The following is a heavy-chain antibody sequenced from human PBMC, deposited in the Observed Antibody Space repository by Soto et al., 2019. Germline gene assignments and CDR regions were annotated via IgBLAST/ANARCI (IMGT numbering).Heavy chain of an antibody. Sequence: GGSLRLSCAASGFTFSSYSMNWVRQAPGKGLEWVSYISSSSSTIYYADSVKGRFTISRDNAKNSLYLQMNSLRDKDTAVYYCARDLVVGATCSSTSCYTPFAFDIWGQGTMVTVSS. CDR1: GFTFSSYS. V-gene: IGHV3-48*02. J-gene: IGHJ3*02. CDR3: ARDLVVGATCSSTSCYTPFAFDI. D-gene: IGHD2-2*02. CDR2: ISSSSSTI.